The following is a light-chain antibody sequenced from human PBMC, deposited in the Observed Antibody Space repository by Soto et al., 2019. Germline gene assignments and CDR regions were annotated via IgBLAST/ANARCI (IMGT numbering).Light chain of an antibody. CDR1: QSLNTK. Sequence: DIVMTQSPATLSVSPGERATLSCRASQSLNTKLAWYQQKPGQAPRLLISGATARAPGIPARFSGSGSGTEFTLTISSLQSEDFGIYYCQQAKSFPWTFGQGTKVGIK. J-gene: IGKJ1*01. V-gene: IGKV3-15*01. CDR2: GAT. CDR3: QQAKSFPWT.